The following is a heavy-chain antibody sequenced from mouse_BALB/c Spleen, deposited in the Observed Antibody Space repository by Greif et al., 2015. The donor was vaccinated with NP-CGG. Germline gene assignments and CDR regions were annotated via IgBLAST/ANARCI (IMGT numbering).Heavy chain of an antibody. CDR2: IYPGDGDT. V-gene: IGHV1-87*01. CDR1: GYTFTSYW. Sequence: VKLQESGAELARPGASVKLSCKASGYTFTSYWMQWVKQRPGQGLEWIGAIYPGDGDTRYTQKFKGKATLTADKSSSTAYMQLSSLASEDSAVYYCAREGDYGRSFDVWGAGTTVTVSS. CDR3: AREGDYGRSFDV. D-gene: IGHD1-1*01. J-gene: IGHJ1*01.